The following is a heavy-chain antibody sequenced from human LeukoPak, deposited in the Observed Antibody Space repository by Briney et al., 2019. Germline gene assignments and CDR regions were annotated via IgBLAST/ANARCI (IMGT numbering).Heavy chain of an antibody. CDR3: TKDPNGDYIGAFDP. Sequence: GGSLRLSCAASGLTFSNYAMTWVRQAPGKGLEWVSSIRGDGGGAVYTDSVKGRFTTSRDNSKNMLYLQMNSLRAEDTALYYCTKDPNGDYIGAFDPWGQRTLVTVSS. V-gene: IGHV3-23*01. CDR1: GLTFSNYA. CDR2: IRGDGGGA. J-gene: IGHJ5*02. D-gene: IGHD4-17*01.